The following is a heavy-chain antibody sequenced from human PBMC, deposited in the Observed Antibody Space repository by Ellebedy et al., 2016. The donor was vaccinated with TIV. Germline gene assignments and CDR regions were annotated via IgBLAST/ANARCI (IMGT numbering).Heavy chain of an antibody. J-gene: IGHJ4*02. CDR3: AVVVVAASYDY. V-gene: IGHV3-23*01. D-gene: IGHD2-15*01. Sequence: GESLKISXAASGFTFSSYAMSWVRQAPGKGLEWVSAISGSGGSTYYADSVKGRFTISRDNSKNTLYLQMNSLRAEDTAVYYCAVVVVAASYDYWGQGTLVTVSS. CDR1: GFTFSSYA. CDR2: ISGSGGST.